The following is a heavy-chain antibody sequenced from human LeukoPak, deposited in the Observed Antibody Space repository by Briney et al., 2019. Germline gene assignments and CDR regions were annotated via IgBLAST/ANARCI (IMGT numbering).Heavy chain of an antibody. CDR2: INHSGST. V-gene: IGHV4-34*01. J-gene: IGHJ5*02. CDR3: ARGLKRQRYYYDSSGSAVRFDP. D-gene: IGHD3-22*01. Sequence: SETLSLTCAVYGGSFSGYYWSWIRQPPGKGLEWIGEINHSGSTNYNPSLKSRVTISVDTSKNQFSLKLSSVTAADTAMYYCARGLKRQRYYYDSSGSAVRFDPWGQGTLVTVSS. CDR1: GGSFSGYY.